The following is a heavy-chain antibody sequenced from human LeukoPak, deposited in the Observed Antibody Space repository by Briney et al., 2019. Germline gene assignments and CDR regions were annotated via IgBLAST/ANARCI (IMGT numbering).Heavy chain of an antibody. D-gene: IGHD6-13*01. V-gene: IGHV3-21*01. Sequence: PGGSLRLSCAASGFTFSSYSMNWVRQAPGKGLEWVSSISSSSSYIYYADSVKGRFTISRDNAKNSLYLQMNSLRAEDTAVYYCARVKSEGQELDYYFDYWGQGTLVTVSS. CDR1: GFTFSSYS. J-gene: IGHJ4*02. CDR3: ARVKSEGQELDYYFDY. CDR2: ISSSSSYI.